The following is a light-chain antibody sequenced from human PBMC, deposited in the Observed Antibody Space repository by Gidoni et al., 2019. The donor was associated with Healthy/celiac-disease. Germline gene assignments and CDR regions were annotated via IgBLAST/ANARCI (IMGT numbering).Light chain of an antibody. CDR2: AAS. Sequence: DIQMTQSPSSLSASVGDRVTLTCRASQSISSYLNWYQQKPGKAPKLLIYAASSLQSGVPSRFSGSGSGTDFTLTISSLQPEDFATYYCQQSYSTLGITFGPGTKVDIK. CDR3: QQSYSTLGIT. V-gene: IGKV1-39*01. CDR1: QSISSY. J-gene: IGKJ3*01.